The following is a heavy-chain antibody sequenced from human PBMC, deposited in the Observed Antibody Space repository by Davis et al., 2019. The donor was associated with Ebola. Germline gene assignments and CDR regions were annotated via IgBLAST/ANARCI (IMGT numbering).Heavy chain of an antibody. J-gene: IGHJ6*02. V-gene: IGHV3-23*01. CDR3: AKDNFAGQQLVRYYYYGMDV. CDR1: GFTFSSYA. D-gene: IGHD6-13*01. Sequence: ESLKISCAASGFTFSSYAMSWVRQAPGKGLEWVSAISGSGGSTYYADSVKGRFTISRDNSKNTLYLQMNSLRAEDTAVYYCAKDNFAGQQLVRYYYYGMDVWGQGTTVTVSS. CDR2: ISGSGGST.